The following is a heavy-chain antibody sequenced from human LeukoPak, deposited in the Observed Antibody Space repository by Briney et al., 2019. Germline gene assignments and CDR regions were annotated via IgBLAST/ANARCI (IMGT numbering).Heavy chain of an antibody. CDR3: ASGRGGSIRNGMDV. CDR1: GDYLSSYY. Sequence: SETLSLTCAVYGDYLSSYYWSWVRQPPGRRLEWIGEINHSGDTNYTPSLESRVTISVDTSQNQIYLKLGSVTVADTAVYYCASGRGGSIRNGMDVWGQGTTVTVSS. CDR2: INHSGDT. J-gene: IGHJ6*02. D-gene: IGHD3-10*01. V-gene: IGHV4-34*01.